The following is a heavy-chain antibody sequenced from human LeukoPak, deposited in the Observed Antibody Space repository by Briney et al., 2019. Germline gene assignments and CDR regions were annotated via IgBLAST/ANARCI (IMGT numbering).Heavy chain of an antibody. CDR3: AREYCSGGLCHQGFDY. CDR2: IDPSSGGT. D-gene: IGHD2-15*01. Sequence: VKVSCKASGYTFTGYYMHWVRQAPGQGLEWMACIDPSSGGTSYAQKFQGRVTMTRDTSISTAHMELSRLGSDDTAVYYCAREYCSGGLCHQGFDYWGQGTLVTVSS. V-gene: IGHV1-2*02. J-gene: IGHJ4*02. CDR1: GYTFTGYY.